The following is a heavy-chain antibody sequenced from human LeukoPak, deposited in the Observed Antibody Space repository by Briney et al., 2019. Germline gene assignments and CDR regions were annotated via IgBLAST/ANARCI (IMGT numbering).Heavy chain of an antibody. CDR1: GGTFSSYA. CDR2: IIPILGIA. J-gene: IGHJ4*02. CDR3: ARDHGPDYYESSGYYSPFDY. V-gene: IGHV1-69*04. Sequence: SVKVSCKASGGTFSSYAISWVRRAPGQGLEWRGRIIPILGIANYAQKFQGRVTITADKSTSTAYMELSSLRSEDTAVYYCARDHGPDYYESSGYYSPFDYSGQGTLVTVSS. D-gene: IGHD3-22*01.